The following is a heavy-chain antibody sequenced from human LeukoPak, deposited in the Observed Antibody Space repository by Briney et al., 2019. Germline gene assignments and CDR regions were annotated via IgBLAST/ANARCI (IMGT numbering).Heavy chain of an antibody. D-gene: IGHD2-15*01. J-gene: IGHJ4*02. CDR3: ARWGSGNDY. Sequence: ASETLSLTCAVYGGSFSGYYWSWIRQPPGKGLEWIGEINHSGSTNYNPSLKSRVTISVDTSKNQFSLKLSSVTAADTAVYYCARWGSGNDYWGQGTLVTVSP. CDR2: INHSGST. CDR1: GGSFSGYY. V-gene: IGHV4-34*01.